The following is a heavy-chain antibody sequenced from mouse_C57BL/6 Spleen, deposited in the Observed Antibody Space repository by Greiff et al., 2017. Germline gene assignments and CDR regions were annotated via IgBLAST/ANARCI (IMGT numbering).Heavy chain of an antibody. D-gene: IGHD1-1*01. J-gene: IGHJ2*01. CDR2: IYPRDGST. V-gene: IGHV1-78*01. CDR1: GYTFTDHT. Sequence: QVQLQQSDAELVKPGASVKISCKVSGYTFTDHTIHWMKQRPEQGLEWIGYIYPRDGSTKYNEKSKGKATLTADKSSSTAYMHLNSLTSEDSAVYFCARWGDYYGSSPFDYWGQGTTLTVSS. CDR3: ARWGDYYGSSPFDY.